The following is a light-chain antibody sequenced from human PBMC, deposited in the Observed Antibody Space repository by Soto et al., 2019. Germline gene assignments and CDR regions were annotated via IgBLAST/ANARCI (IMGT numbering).Light chain of an antibody. V-gene: IGKV1-5*03. CDR2: EAA. Sequence: DIQMTQFPSTLSASVGDRVTITCRASQYIHNYLAWYQQKPGEAPKLLIYEAANLESGVQSRFSGSGTGTEFTLTISSLKPDDFATYYCQQSNNYPWTFGQGTRVEI. CDR3: QQSNNYPWT. J-gene: IGKJ1*01. CDR1: QYIHNY.